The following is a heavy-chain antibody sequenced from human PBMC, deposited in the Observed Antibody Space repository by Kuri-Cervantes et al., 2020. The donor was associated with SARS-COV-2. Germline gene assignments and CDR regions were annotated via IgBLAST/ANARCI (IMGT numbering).Heavy chain of an antibody. CDR2: IYPGDSDT. J-gene: IGHJ6*02. CDR3: ARLPCGTIFGSGGSCYSNTNYYYYGMDV. D-gene: IGHD2-15*01. Sequence: GGFLRLSCKGSGYSFTSYWSGRVRQMPGKGLEWMGIIYPGDSDTRYSPSFQGQVTISADKSISTAYLQWSSLKASDTAMYYCARLPCGTIFGSGGSCYSNTNYYYYGMDVWGQGTTVTVSS. CDR1: GYSFTSYW. V-gene: IGHV5-51*01.